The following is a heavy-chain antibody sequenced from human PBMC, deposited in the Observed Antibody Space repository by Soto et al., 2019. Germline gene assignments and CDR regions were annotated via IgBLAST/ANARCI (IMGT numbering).Heavy chain of an antibody. CDR3: EKGFRIWTPDY. V-gene: IGHV1-3*04. Sequence: ASVKVRCNTTGYTFTDYAIHWVRQAPGQRLEWMGWIATGNGNTKFSQKFQGRVTITRDTSATTAFMELTSLRSEDTAVYYREKGFRIWTPDYWGDVTLFPL. J-gene: IGHJ4*01. D-gene: IGHD3-3*01. CDR1: GYTFTDYA. CDR2: IATGNGNT.